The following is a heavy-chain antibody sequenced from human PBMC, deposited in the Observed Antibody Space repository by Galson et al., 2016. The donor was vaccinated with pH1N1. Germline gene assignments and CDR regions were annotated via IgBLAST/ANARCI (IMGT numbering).Heavy chain of an antibody. CDR1: GASVRSGGQY. J-gene: IGHJ5*01. V-gene: IGHV4-31*03. CDR2: IYYIGST. D-gene: IGHD3-22*01. CDR3: ARTAWDGSGLNYFDS. Sequence: TLSLTCSVSGASVRSGGQYWTWIRQVPGKGLEWIGFIYYIGSTGYNPSLKSRVSISLDMSKKQFSLNLRSVTAADTAVYYCARTAWDGSGLNYFDSWGQGILVSVSS.